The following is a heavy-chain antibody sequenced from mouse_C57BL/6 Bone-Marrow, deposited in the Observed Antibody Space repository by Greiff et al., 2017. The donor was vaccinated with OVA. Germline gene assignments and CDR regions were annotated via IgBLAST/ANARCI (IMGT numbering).Heavy chain of an antibody. D-gene: IGHD2-5*01. CDR3: ATYYSNYGFAY. V-gene: IGHV1-54*01. CDR2: INPGSGGT. CDR1: GYAFTNYL. Sequence: VQLVESGAELVRPGTSVKVSCKASGYAFTNYLIEWVKQRPGQGLEWIGVINPGSGGTNYNEKFKGKATLTADKSSSTAYMQLSSLTSEDSAVYFCATYYSNYGFAYWGQGTLVTVSA. J-gene: IGHJ3*01.